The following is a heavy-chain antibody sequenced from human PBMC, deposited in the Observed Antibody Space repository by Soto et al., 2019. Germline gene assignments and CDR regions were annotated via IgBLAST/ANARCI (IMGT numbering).Heavy chain of an antibody. J-gene: IGHJ6*02. CDR1: GFTFSSYS. D-gene: IGHD3-9*01. V-gene: IGHV3-48*02. CDR3: PRDSSGGYDILTGLYCMDV. Sequence: GGSLRLSCAASGFTFSSYSMNWVRQAPGKGLEWVSYISSSSSTIYYADPVKGRFTISRDNAKNSLYLQMNSLRDEDTAVYYCPRDSSGGYDILTGLYCMDVWGQGTTVTVSS. CDR2: ISSSSSTI.